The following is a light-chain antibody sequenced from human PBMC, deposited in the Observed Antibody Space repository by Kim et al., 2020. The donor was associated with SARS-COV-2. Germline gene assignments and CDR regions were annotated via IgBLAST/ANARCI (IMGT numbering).Light chain of an antibody. CDR3: QPTNDFPRT. J-gene: IGKJ2*02. CDR2: GAS. CDR1: QDISNW. Sequence: DIQMTQSPSSVSASVGDRVTITCRATQDISNWLAWYQKKPGKAPELLIYGASNLYSGVPSRFSGSGSGTDFTLTISNLQPEDFATYYCQPTNDFPRTFGQGTKLEIK. V-gene: IGKV1-12*01.